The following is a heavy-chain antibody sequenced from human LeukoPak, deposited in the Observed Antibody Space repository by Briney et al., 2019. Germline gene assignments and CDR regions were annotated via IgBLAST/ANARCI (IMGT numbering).Heavy chain of an antibody. D-gene: IGHD2-2*01. J-gene: IGHJ5*02. Sequence: SETLSLTCTVSGYSISSGYYWGWIRQPPGKGLEWIGSIYHSGSTYYNPSLKSRVTTSVDTSKNQFPLKLSSVTAADAAVYYCARAGGDIVVVPAAIPGGWFDPWGQGTLVTVSS. CDR3: ARAGGDIVVVPAAIPGGWFDP. V-gene: IGHV4-38-2*02. CDR1: GYSISSGYY. CDR2: IYHSGST.